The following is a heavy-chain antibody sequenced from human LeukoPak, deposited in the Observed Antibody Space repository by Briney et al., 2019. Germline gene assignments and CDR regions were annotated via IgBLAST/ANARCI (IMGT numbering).Heavy chain of an antibody. V-gene: IGHV4-61*02. CDR2: IYTSGST. D-gene: IGHD3-10*01. Sequence: PSQTLSLTCTVSGGSISSGSYYWSWIRQPAGKGLEWIGRIYTSGSTSYNPSLKSRVTISVDTSKNKFSLKLSSVTAADTAVYYCASFNESSGRIDYWGQGTLVTASS. CDR1: GGSISSGSYY. CDR3: ASFNESSGRIDY. J-gene: IGHJ4*02.